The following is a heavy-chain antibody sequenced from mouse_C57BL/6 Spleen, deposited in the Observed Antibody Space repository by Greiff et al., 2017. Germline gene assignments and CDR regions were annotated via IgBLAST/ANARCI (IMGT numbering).Heavy chain of an antibody. CDR1: GYAFSSSW. Sequence: QVQLQQSGPELVKPGASVKISCKASGYAFSSSWMNWVKQRPGKGLEWIGRIYPGDGDTNYNGKFKGKATLTADKSSSTAYMQLSSLTSEDSAVYFCAREYYYGLAWFAYWGQGTLVTVSA. CDR2: IYPGDGDT. J-gene: IGHJ3*01. D-gene: IGHD1-1*01. V-gene: IGHV1-82*01. CDR3: AREYYYGLAWFAY.